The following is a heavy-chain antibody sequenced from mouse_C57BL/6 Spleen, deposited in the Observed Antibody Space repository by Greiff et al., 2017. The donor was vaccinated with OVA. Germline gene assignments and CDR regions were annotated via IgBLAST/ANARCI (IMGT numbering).Heavy chain of an antibody. CDR2: IYPGSGNT. J-gene: IGHJ2*01. D-gene: IGHD1-1*01. V-gene: IGHV1-76*01. CDR1: GYTFTDYY. CDR3: NYGSFFDY. Sequence: VKLMESGAELVRPGASVKLPCKASGYTFTDYYINWVKQRPGQGLEWIARIYPGSGNTDYNEKFKGKATLTAEKSSSTAYMQLSSLTSEDSAVYFCNYGSFFDYWGQGTTLTVSS.